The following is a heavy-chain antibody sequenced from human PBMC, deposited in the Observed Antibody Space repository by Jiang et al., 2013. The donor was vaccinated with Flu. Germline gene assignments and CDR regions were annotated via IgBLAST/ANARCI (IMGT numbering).Heavy chain of an antibody. J-gene: IGHJ4*02. CDR2: TYYRSKWNF. Sequence: SQTLSLTCVISGDGVSSKSAAWNWIRQSPSRGLEWLGRTYYRSKWNFDYAISVKSRITINPDTSKNQFSLQLNSVTPEDTAVYYCARAGYYDDSGHSYGIDYWGQGTLVTVSS. D-gene: IGHD3-22*01. CDR3: ARAGYYDDSGHSYGIDY. V-gene: IGHV6-1*01. CDR1: GDGVSSKSAA.